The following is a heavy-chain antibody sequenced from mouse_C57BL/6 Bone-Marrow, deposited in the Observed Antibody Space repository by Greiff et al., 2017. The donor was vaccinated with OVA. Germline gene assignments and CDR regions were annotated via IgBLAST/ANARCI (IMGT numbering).Heavy chain of an antibody. CDR2: ISSGSSTI. V-gene: IGHV5-17*01. CDR1: GFTFSDYG. D-gene: IGHD3-2*02. J-gene: IGHJ4*01. CDR3: SRKGKIRLSYAMDY. Sequence: EVKLQESGGGLVKPGGSLKLSCAASGFTFSDYGMHWVRQAPEKGLEWVAYISSGSSTIYYADTVKGRFTISRDHAKNTLFLQMTSLRTDDTAMYYCSRKGKIRLSYAMDYWGQGTSVTVSS.